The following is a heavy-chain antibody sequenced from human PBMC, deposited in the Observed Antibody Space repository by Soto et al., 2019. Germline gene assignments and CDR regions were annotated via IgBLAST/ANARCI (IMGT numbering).Heavy chain of an antibody. CDR3: ARDSWSFDY. Sequence: QVQLVESGGGVVQPGRSLRLSGAASGFTFSSYAMHWVLQAPGKGLEWVTVISYDGSNKYYADSVKGRFTVSRDTSKHTLYLQMNRLRAEDAAEYYCARDSWSFDYWGQGTLVTVSS. V-gene: IGHV3-30*01. CDR2: ISYDGSNK. J-gene: IGHJ4*02. D-gene: IGHD2-15*01. CDR1: GFTFSSYA.